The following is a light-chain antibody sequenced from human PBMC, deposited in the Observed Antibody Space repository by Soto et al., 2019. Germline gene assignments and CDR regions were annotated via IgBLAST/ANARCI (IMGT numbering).Light chain of an antibody. Sequence: EIVMTQSPATLSVSPGERATLSCRASQSVSSNLAWYQQKPGQAPRLLIYGASTRATGIPARFSGSGSGTEFTLTIGSLQSEDLAVYYCQQYNNWPTFGQGTKVDIK. CDR1: QSVSSN. V-gene: IGKV3-15*01. CDR2: GAS. CDR3: QQYNNWPT. J-gene: IGKJ1*01.